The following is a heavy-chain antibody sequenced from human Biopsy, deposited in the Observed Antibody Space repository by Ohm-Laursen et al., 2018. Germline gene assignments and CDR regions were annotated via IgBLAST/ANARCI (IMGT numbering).Heavy chain of an antibody. CDR2: TSVYKGNR. Sequence: GASVKVSCKASGYTFPSYGISWVRQAPGQGLGWMGWTSVYKGNRNYAQKFQGRVTMTTDTSTSTAYMDLRSLRSDDTAVYFCAREEDNSGYDYYGMDVWGQGTTVTVSS. D-gene: IGHD3-22*01. CDR1: GYTFPSYG. J-gene: IGHJ6*02. CDR3: AREEDNSGYDYYGMDV. V-gene: IGHV1-18*01.